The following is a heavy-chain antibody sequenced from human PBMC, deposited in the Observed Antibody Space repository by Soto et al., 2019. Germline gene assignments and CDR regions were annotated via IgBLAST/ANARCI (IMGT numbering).Heavy chain of an antibody. D-gene: IGHD3-10*01. J-gene: IGHJ4*02. CDR1: GGTFSRHS. Sequence: QVQMVQSGAEVKKPGSSARVSCKVSGGTFSRHSISWVRQAPGQGLEWMGGIIPIFDATQYAQKFQDRLTISGDESTTTVNMDLSVLRPEDTAIYYCAPDLTSIRGSWGQGARETVS. CDR3: APDLTSIRGS. CDR2: IIPIFDAT. V-gene: IGHV1-69*01.